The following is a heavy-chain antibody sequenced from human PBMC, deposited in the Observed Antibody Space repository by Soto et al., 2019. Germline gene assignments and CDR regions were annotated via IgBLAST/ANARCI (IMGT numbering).Heavy chain of an antibody. J-gene: IGHJ4*02. V-gene: IGHV1-46*01. D-gene: IGHD3-22*01. CDR2: INPSGGST. CDR3: ASESYYYDSSGDPTYYFDY. CDR1: GYTFTSYY. Sequence: ASVKVSCKASGYTFTSYYMHWVRQAPGQGLEWMGIINPSGGSTSYAQKFQGRVTMTRDTSTSTVYMELSSLRSEDTAVYYCASESYYYDSSGDPTYYFDYWGQGTLVTVSS.